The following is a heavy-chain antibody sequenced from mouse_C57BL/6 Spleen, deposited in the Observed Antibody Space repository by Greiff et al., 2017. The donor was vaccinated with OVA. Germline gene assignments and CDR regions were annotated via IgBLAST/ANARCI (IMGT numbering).Heavy chain of an antibody. CDR3: HCTGLYYAVAY. J-gene: IGHJ3*01. CDR1: GFNIKDDY. Sequence: EVQLQQSGAELVRPGASVKLSCTASGFNIKDDYMHWVKQRPEQGLEWIGWIDPENGDTEYASKFQGKATITAATSSNTAYLQLSSLTSEDTAVYYCHCTGLYYAVAYWGQGTLVTVSA. V-gene: IGHV14-4*01. CDR2: IDPENGDT. D-gene: IGHD1-1*01.